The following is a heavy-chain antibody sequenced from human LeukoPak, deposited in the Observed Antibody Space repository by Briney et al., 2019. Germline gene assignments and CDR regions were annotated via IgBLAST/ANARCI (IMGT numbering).Heavy chain of an antibody. J-gene: IGHJ3*02. Sequence: GGSLRLSCAGSGFTFSSYWMHWVRQAPGKGLVWVSRINSDGSSTAYADSVKGRFTISRDNAKNTLYLQMNSLRGEDTAVYYCVGVIPVTGPGTFDIWGQGTMVTVSS. CDR3: VGVIPVTGPGTFDI. CDR2: INSDGSST. V-gene: IGHV3-74*01. CDR1: GFTFSSYW. D-gene: IGHD4-11*01.